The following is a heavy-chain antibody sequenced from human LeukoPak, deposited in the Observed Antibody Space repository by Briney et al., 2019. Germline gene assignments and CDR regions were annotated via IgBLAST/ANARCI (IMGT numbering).Heavy chain of an antibody. CDR3: ATRYHWGPNYFDY. CDR2: INHSGST. Sequence: PSETLSLTCAVYGGSFSGYYWSWIRQPPGKGLEWIGEINHSGSTNYNPSLKSRVTISVDTSKNQFSLKLSSVTAADTAVYYYATRYHWGPNYFDYWGQGTLVTVSS. V-gene: IGHV4-34*01. CDR1: GGSFSGYY. J-gene: IGHJ4*02. D-gene: IGHD7-27*01.